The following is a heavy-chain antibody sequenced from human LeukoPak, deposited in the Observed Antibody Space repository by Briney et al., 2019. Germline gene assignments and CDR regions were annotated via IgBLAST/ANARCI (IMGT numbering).Heavy chain of an antibody. V-gene: IGHV4-39*01. D-gene: IGHD3-9*01. CDR3: ARWVGYDILTGYSQTFDY. CDR2: IYYSGST. J-gene: IGHJ4*02. Sequence: WVRQPPGKGLEWIGSIYYSGSTYYNPSLKSRVTISVDTSKNQFSLKLSSVTAADTAVYYCARWVGYDILTGYSQTFDYWGQGTLVTVSS.